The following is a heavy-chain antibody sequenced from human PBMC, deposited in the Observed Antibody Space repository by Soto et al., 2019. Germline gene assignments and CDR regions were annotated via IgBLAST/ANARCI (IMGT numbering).Heavy chain of an antibody. J-gene: IGHJ5*02. CDR1: GGSFSPNY. CDR2: IYYAGTT. D-gene: IGHD2-21*01. CDR3: ARLGAYYQSLDP. Sequence: QVQLQESGPGLVKASETLSLTCTVSGGSFSPNYWAWIRQPPGRGLEWIAYIYYAGTTSYNPSLKSRLTISLETSKSQISLRLSSVTAADTAVYYCARLGAYYQSLDPWGPGTLVTVSS. V-gene: IGHV4-59*08.